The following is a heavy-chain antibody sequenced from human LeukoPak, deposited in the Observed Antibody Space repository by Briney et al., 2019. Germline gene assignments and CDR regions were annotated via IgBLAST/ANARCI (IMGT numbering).Heavy chain of an antibody. CDR3: ARRTMGATADY. V-gene: IGHV3-11*06. CDR2: ISSGSSYT. J-gene: IGHJ4*02. Sequence: TGGSLRLSCVGSGFTFSDYYMSWIRQAPGKGLEWVSYISSGSSYTNYADSVKGRFSISRDDAKNSLYLQMNSLRAEDTAVYYCARRTMGATADYWGQGTLVTVSS. CDR1: GFTFSDYY. D-gene: IGHD1-26*01.